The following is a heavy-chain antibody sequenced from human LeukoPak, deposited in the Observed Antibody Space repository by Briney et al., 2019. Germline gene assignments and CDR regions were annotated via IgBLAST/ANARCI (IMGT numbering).Heavy chain of an antibody. CDR3: ARASKLKIFGPSGYYGMDV. J-gene: IGHJ6*02. CDR1: GYTFTSYG. Sequence: GASVKVSCKASGYTFTSYGISWVRQAPGQGLEWMGWISAYNGNTNYAQKLQGRVTMTTDTSTSTAYMELRSLRSDDTAVYYCARASKLKIFGPSGYYGMDVWGQGTTVTVSS. CDR2: ISAYNGNT. D-gene: IGHD3/OR15-3a*01. V-gene: IGHV1-18*01.